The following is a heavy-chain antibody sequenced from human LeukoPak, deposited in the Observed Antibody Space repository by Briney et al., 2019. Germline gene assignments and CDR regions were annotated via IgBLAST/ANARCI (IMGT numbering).Heavy chain of an antibody. D-gene: IGHD2-2*02. CDR1: GYSISSGYY. CDR3: ARALYCSGTSCYIFAFDI. Sequence: SETLSLTCVVSGYSISSGYYWGWIRQPPGKGLEWIGSIYHSGSTYYSPSLKSRVTISVDTSKNQFSLKLSSVTAADTAVYYCARALYCSGTSCYIFAFDIWGQGTMVTVYS. CDR2: IYHSGST. V-gene: IGHV4-38-2*01. J-gene: IGHJ3*02.